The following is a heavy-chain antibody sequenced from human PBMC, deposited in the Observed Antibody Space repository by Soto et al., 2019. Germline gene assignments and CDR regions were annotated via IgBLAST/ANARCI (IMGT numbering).Heavy chain of an antibody. CDR2: INAYNGNT. CDR3: AKDSQFAL. CDR1: GYNFTNYG. J-gene: IGHJ4*02. V-gene: IGHV1-18*01. Sequence: QVQLVQSGPEVKKPGASVKVSCRASGYNFTNYGISCVRQAPGQGLEWMGCINAYNGNTNYAQNLQGRVTMTTDTPTSTAYMELMSVRSADKAMYYCAKDSQFALRGQGTLVTVSS.